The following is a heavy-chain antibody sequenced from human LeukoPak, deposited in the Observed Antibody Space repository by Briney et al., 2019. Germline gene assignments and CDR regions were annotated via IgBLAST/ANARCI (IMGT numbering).Heavy chain of an antibody. J-gene: IGHJ3*02. Sequence: SETLSLTYAVSVGSIRIRSSYWGWIRQPPGRGLEWVGSIHYSGSTYYNPSLKSRVTLSVDTSKNQYSLKLSSVTAPATAVYYYARRYYDSSGFDAFDIWGQGTMVTLSS. V-gene: IGHV4-39*01. CDR1: VGSIRIRSSY. CDR2: IHYSGST. D-gene: IGHD3-22*01. CDR3: ARRYYDSSGFDAFDI.